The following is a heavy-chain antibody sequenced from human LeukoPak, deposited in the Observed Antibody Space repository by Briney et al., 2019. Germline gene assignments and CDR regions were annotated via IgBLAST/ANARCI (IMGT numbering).Heavy chain of an antibody. J-gene: IGHJ4*02. CDR1: GFTFNSYA. CDR3: ASYTSAVQLRFLELTQQ. CDR2: ISYDGNNK. Sequence: GGSLRLSCAASGFTFNSYAMHWVRQAPGKGLEWVAVISYDGNNKYYADSVKGRFTISRDDSKNTAYLQMNNLKTEDTAVYYCASYTSAVQLRFLELTQQWGQGTLVTVSS. V-gene: IGHV3-30*07. D-gene: IGHD3-3*01.